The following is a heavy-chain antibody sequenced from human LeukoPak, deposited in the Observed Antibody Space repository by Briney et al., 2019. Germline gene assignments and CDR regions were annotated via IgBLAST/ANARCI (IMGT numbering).Heavy chain of an antibody. V-gene: IGHV4-59*01. D-gene: IGHD3-22*01. Sequence: SETLSLTCSVSGGSIRSYYWSWIRQPPGKGLEWIGYIYYSGSTNYNPSLKSRVTISVDTSKNQFSLKLSSVTAADTAVYYCARAAYYYDSSGYYLDYWGQGTLVTVSS. CDR2: IYYSGST. CDR1: GGSIRSYY. J-gene: IGHJ4*02. CDR3: ARAAYYYDSSGYYLDY.